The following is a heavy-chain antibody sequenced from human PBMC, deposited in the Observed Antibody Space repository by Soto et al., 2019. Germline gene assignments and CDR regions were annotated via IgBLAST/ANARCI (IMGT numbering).Heavy chain of an antibody. J-gene: IGHJ4*02. CDR1: GGSISSYY. CDR3: ATSPRGAAAGGVFDY. Sequence: QVQLQESGPGLVKPSETLSLTCTVSGGSISSYYWSWIRQPPGKGLVWIGYIYYSGSTNYNPALKSRVTISVDTSKNQFSLKLSSVTAADTAVYYCATSPRGAAAGGVFDYWGQGTLVTVSS. CDR2: IYYSGST. D-gene: IGHD6-13*01. V-gene: IGHV4-59*01.